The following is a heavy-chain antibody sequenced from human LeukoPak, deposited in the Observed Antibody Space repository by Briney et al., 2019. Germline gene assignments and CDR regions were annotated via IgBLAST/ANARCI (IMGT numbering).Heavy chain of an antibody. CDR2: IYYTGLT. J-gene: IGHJ3*02. CDR1: GGSIGSLY. Sequence: SETLSLTCSVSGGSIGSLYWSWIRQPPGKGLEWVGYIYYTGLTNYNPSLRSRVTMSVDTSKNQFSLNLSSVTAADTAVYYCARIDYNAFDIWGLGTMVTVSS. CDR3: ARIDYNAFDI. V-gene: IGHV4-59*11. D-gene: IGHD3-10*01.